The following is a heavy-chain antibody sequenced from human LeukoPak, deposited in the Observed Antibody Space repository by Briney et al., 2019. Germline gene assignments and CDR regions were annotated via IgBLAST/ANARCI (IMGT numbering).Heavy chain of an antibody. J-gene: IGHJ6*03. D-gene: IGHD2-2*01. CDR2: IYTSGST. V-gene: IGHV4-4*07. CDR1: GGSISSYY. CDR3: ARTLRYCSSTSCYYYYYYMDV. Sequence: SETLSLXCTVSGGSISSYYWSWIRQPAGKGLEWIGRIYTSGSTNYNPSLKSRVTMSVDTSKNQFSLKLSSVTAADTAVYYCARTLRYCSSTSCYYYYYYMDVWGKGTTVTVSS.